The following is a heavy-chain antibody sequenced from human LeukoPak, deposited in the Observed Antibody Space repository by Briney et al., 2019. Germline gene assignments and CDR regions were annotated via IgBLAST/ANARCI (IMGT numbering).Heavy chain of an antibody. CDR3: AGHGTISSESYFDY. Sequence: SETLSLTCSVSGGSVSSYYWSWIRQSPGKGLEWIGYIHNSGRTNYNPSLKSRVTGFVDTSKNQVSLRLSSVTAADTAVYYCAGHGTISSESYFDYWGQGALVTVSS. V-gene: IGHV4-59*08. CDR2: IHNSGRT. D-gene: IGHD1-14*01. J-gene: IGHJ4*02. CDR1: GGSVSSYY.